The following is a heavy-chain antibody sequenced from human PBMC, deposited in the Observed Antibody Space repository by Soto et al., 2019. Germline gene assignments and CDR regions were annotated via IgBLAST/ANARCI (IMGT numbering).Heavy chain of an antibody. V-gene: IGHV3-23*01. CDR1: GFIFSNYA. Sequence: GGSLRLSCEGSGFIFSNYAMSWVRQVPGEGLEWVTSISSGSGEITRYADVVEGRFIISRDNSRNTLYLQMNGLRAEDTAVYYCAPLSPSGAGYYMLDVWGQGNTVTVSS. D-gene: IGHD1-26*01. CDR2: ISSGSGEIT. CDR3: APLSPSGAGYYMLDV. J-gene: IGHJ6*02.